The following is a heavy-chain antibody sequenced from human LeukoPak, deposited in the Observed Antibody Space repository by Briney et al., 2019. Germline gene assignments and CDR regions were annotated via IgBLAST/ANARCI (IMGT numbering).Heavy chain of an antibody. CDR2: ISSSSSYI. D-gene: IGHD6-19*01. CDR3: ARVWTGQWPPHYYYMDV. J-gene: IGHJ6*03. CDR1: GFTFSTFT. Sequence: GGSLRLSCVVSGFTFSTFTMNWVRQAPGRGGEWVSCISSSSSYIYYADSVKRPFTISRDNAKNSLYLQMNSLRAEDTAVYYCARVWTGQWPPHYYYMDVWGKGTTVTISS. V-gene: IGHV3-21*01.